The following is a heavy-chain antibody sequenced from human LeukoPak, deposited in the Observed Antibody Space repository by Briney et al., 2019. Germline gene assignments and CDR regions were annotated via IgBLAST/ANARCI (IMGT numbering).Heavy chain of an antibody. J-gene: IGHJ4*02. V-gene: IGHV4-34*01. CDR2: INHSGST. CDR1: GGSFSGYY. Sequence: SETLSLTCAVYGGSFSGYYWSWIRQPPGKGLEWIGEINHSGSTNYNPSLKSRVTKSVDTSKNQFSLKVRSVTAADTAVYYCARENWVFDYWGQGILVTVSS. CDR3: ARENWVFDY. D-gene: IGHD7-27*01.